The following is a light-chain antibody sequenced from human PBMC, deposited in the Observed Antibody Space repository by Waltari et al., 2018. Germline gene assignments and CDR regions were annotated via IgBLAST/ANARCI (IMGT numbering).Light chain of an antibody. V-gene: IGLV1-44*01. J-gene: IGLJ3*02. CDR2: NNN. CDR3: AAWGDSLHGRWV. Sequence: QSVLTQPPSASGTPGQRVTISCSGISSNIGTNTVNWYQQVPGTAPKLLIFNNNQRPSGVPDRFSGSKSGTSASLAISGLQSEDEADYYCAAWGDSLHGRWVFGGGTKLTVL. CDR1: SSNIGTNT.